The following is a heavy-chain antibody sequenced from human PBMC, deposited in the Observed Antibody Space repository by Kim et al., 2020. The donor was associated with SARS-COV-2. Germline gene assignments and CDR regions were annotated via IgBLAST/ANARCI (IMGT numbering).Heavy chain of an antibody. D-gene: IGHD3-16*01. V-gene: IGHV3-23*01. CDR1: GFTFSNYG. J-gene: IGHJ5*02. Sequence: GGSLRLSCAASGFTFSNYGMSWVRQAPGKGLEWVSAITGSGSGTYYADFVKGRFTISRDNSKNTLYLQMNSLRADDTALYYCAKHWGAWGQGTRVTVSS. CDR2: ITGSGSGT. CDR3: AKHWGA.